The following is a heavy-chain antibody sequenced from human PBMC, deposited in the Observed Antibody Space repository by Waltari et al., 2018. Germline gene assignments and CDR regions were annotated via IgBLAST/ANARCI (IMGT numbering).Heavy chain of an antibody. CDR2: IYYSGST. Sequence: QVQLQESGPGLVKPSETLSLTCTVSGGSISSYYWSWIRQPPGKGLEWIGYIYYSGSTNYNPSLKSRVTISVDTSKNQFSRKLSAVTAADTAVYYCAGLVPGDAFDIWGQGTMVTVSS. V-gene: IGHV4-59*01. CDR3: AGLVPGDAFDI. CDR1: GGSISSYY. J-gene: IGHJ3*02. D-gene: IGHD6-13*01.